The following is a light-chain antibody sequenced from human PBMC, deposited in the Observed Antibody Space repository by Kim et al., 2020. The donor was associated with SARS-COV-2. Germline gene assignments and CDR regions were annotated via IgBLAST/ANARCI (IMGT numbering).Light chain of an antibody. Sequence: SASVRDRVTITCRASQINRSYLKWSQQLPRKAPKLLIYAASSLQSAVPSRFSGSGSRTDFTLTISSLQPVDFVTYYRQQSYSTPYPFGPATKLEI. CDR1: QINRSY. CDR2: AAS. V-gene: IGKV1-39*01. J-gene: IGKJ2*01. CDR3: QQSYSTPYP.